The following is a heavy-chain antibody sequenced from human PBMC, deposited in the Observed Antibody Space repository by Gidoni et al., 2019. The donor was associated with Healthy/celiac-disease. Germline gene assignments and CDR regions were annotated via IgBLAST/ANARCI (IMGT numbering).Heavy chain of an antibody. CDR3: ARDGDYDFWSGLYYFDY. D-gene: IGHD3-3*01. Sequence: EVQLVESGGGLVQPGGSLRLSCAASGFTFSSSAMHWVRQAPGKGLEYVSAISSNGGSTYYANSVKGRFTISRDNSKNTLYLQMGSLRAEDMAVYYCARDGDYDFWSGLYYFDYWGQGTLVTVSS. V-gene: IGHV3-64*01. J-gene: IGHJ4*02. CDR2: ISSNGGST. CDR1: GFTFSSSA.